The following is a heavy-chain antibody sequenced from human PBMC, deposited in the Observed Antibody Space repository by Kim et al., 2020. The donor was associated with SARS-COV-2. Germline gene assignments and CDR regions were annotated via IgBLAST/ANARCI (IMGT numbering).Heavy chain of an antibody. Sequence: SETLSLTCTVSGGSISSTSYYWGWIRQPPGKGLEWIGSAYYSGNTYYTPPLKSRLTISVHTSENQFSLELSSVTAADTAVFYCARRTRSFFSFDYWGQGILVTVSS. CDR1: GGSISSTSYY. V-gene: IGHV4-39*01. D-gene: IGHD1-26*01. CDR2: AYYSGNT. J-gene: IGHJ4*02. CDR3: ARRTRSFFSFDY.